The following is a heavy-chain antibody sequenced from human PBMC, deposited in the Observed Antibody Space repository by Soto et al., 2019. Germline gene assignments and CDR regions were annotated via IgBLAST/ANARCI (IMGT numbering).Heavy chain of an antibody. J-gene: IGHJ4*02. V-gene: IGHV3-21*01. CDR1: GFTFSSYS. CDR3: ARAVSPKVVAATGLDY. D-gene: IGHD2-15*01. CDR2: ISSSSSYI. Sequence: GGSLRLSCAASGFTFSSYSMNWVRQAPGKGLEWVSSISSSSSYIYYADSVKGRFTISRDDAKNSLYLQMNSLRAEDTAVYYCARAVSPKVVAATGLDYWGQGTLVTVSS.